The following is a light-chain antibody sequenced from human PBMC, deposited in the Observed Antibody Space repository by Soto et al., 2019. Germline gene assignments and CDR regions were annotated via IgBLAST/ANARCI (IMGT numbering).Light chain of an antibody. CDR2: KAS. CDR3: QQYNNYFWA. J-gene: IGKJ1*01. Sequence: EIQMTQSPSTVSASVGDRVTITCRASQNINTCLAWYQQKPGKAPKLLIHKASSLESGVPSRFSGSGSGTEFTLTISSLQPDDLAAYYCQQYNNYFWAFGQGTRVEIK. CDR1: QNINTC. V-gene: IGKV1-5*03.